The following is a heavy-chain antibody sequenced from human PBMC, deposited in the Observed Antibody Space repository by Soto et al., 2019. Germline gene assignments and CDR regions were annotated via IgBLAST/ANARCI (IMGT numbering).Heavy chain of an antibody. Sequence: ASVKVSCKASGYTFTGYYMHWVRQAPGQGLEWMGWINPNSGGTSYAQKFQGWVTMTRDTSITTVYMELSNLRPDDTAVYYCGRGRSGELVIFYWGQRTLVTVSS. V-gene: IGHV1-2*04. J-gene: IGHJ4*02. CDR3: GRGRSGELVIFY. CDR1: GYTFTGYY. D-gene: IGHD1-26*01. CDR2: INPNSGGT.